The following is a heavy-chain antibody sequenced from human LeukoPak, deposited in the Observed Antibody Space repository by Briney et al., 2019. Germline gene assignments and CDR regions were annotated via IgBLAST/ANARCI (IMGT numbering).Heavy chain of an antibody. V-gene: IGHV3-7*01. CDR2: IKYDGSLK. CDR3: ASSHDSSGND. J-gene: IGHJ4*02. D-gene: IGHD3-22*01. Sequence: PGGSLRLSCAASGFSFSSYWMAWVCQAPGKGLEWVANIKYDGSLKFYGGSVKGRFTISRDNTKNSLYLEMNSLRVDDTALYFCASSHDSSGNDWGQGTMVTVSS. CDR1: GFSFSSYW.